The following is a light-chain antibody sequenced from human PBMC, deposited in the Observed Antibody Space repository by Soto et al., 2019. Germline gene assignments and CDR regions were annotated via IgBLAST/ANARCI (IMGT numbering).Light chain of an antibody. CDR3: QQYNNWPPIN. Sequence: EIVMTQSPATLSVPPGEIATVSCSASQSVSSNLAWYQQKPGQAPRLLIYGASTRATGIPARFSGSGSGTEFTLTISSLQSEDFAVYYCQQYNNWPPINCGQGTRREI. V-gene: IGKV3-15*01. J-gene: IGKJ5*01. CDR1: QSVSSN. CDR2: GAS.